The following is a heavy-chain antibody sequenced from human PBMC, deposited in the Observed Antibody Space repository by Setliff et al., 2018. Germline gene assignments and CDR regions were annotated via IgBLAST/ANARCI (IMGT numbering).Heavy chain of an antibody. J-gene: IGHJ4*02. V-gene: IGHV1-18*01. CDR2: ISAYNGNT. Sequence: ASVKVSCKASGYTFTSYGISWVRQAPGQGLEWMGWISAYNGNTNYAQKLQGRVTMTTDTSTSTAYMELRSLRSDDTAVYYCARTNNYYDSSGYYYVIDYWGQGTLVTVSS. CDR1: GYTFTSYG. D-gene: IGHD3-22*01. CDR3: ARTNNYYDSSGYYYVIDY.